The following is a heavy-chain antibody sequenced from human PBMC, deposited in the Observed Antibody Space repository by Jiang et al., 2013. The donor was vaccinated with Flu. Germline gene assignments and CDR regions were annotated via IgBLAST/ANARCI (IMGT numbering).Heavy chain of an antibody. CDR1: GGSISSSTYY. J-gene: IGHJ4*02. V-gene: IGHV4-39*07. D-gene: IGHD3-22*01. CDR3: VANGYYSLDY. CDR2: IYYSGNT. Sequence: LLKPSETLSLTCTVSGGSISSSTYYWGWIRQPPGRGLEWIGSIYYSGNTYYNPSLKSRVTISVDKSKNQFSLRLSSVTAADTAVYYCVANGYYSLDYWGQGTLVTVSS.